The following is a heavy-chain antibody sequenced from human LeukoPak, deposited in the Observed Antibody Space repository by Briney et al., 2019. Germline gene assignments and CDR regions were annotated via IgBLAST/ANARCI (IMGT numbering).Heavy chain of an antibody. J-gene: IGHJ6*02. CDR1: GGSISSYY. V-gene: IGHV4-4*07. CDR3: ARGRLMAAAGQAPNYYYYGMDV. CDR2: IYTSGST. D-gene: IGHD6-13*01. Sequence: SETLSLTCTVSGGSISSYYWSWIRQPAGKGLEWIGRIYTSGSTNYNPSLKSRVTMSVDTSKNQFSLKLSSVTAADTAVYYCARGRLMAAAGQAPNYYYYGMDVWGQGTTVTVSS.